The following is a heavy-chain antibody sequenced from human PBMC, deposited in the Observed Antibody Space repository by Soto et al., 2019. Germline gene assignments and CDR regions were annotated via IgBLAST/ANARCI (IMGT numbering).Heavy chain of an antibody. V-gene: IGHV4-34*01. Sequence: SETLSLTCAVYGGSFSGYYWSWIRQPPGKGLEWIGEINHSGSTNYNPSLKSRVTISVDTSKNQFSLKLSSVTAADTAVYYCARGIAAREDYYGMDVWGQGTTVTV. J-gene: IGHJ6*02. CDR1: GGSFSGYY. CDR3: ARGIAAREDYYGMDV. D-gene: IGHD6-6*01. CDR2: INHSGST.